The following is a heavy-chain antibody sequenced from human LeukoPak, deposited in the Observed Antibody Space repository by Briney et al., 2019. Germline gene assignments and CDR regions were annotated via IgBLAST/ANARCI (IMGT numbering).Heavy chain of an antibody. D-gene: IGHD6-19*01. CDR3: ARDRGSWLDSFDY. CDR1: GFTFSSYE. V-gene: IGHV3-48*03. J-gene: IGHJ4*02. Sequence: PGGSLRLSCAASGFTFSSYEMNWVRQAPGKGLEWVSYISSSGSTIYYADSVKGRFTVSRDNAKNSLYLQMNSLRAEDTAVYYCARDRGSWLDSFDYWGQGTLVTVSS. CDR2: ISSSGSTI.